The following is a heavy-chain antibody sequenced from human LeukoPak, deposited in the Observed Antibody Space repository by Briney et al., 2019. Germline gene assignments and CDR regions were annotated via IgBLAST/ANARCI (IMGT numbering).Heavy chain of an antibody. CDR2: INPNSGGT. CDR1: GYTFTGYY. CDR3: ARGAHYHDSSEGYDY. V-gene: IGHV1-2*02. J-gene: IGHJ4*02. Sequence: ASVKVSCKASGYTFTGYYMHWVRQAPGQGLEWMGWINPNSGGTNYAQKFQGRVTMTRDTSISTAYMQLSRLRSDDTAVYYCARGAHYHDSSEGYDYWGQGTLVTVSS. D-gene: IGHD3-22*01.